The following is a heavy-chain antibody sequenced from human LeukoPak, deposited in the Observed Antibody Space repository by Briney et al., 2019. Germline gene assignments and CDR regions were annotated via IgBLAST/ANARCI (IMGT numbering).Heavy chain of an antibody. V-gene: IGHV4-39*01. D-gene: IGHD3-3*01. CDR3: ASGRFLERRGFDP. J-gene: IGHJ5*02. Sequence: PSETLSLTCTVSGGSISSSSYYWGWIRQPPGKGLEWIGSIYYSGSTYYNPSLKSRVTISVDTSKNQFSLKLSSVTAADTAVYYCASGRFLERRGFDPWGQGTLVTVSS. CDR1: GGSISSSSYY. CDR2: IYYSGST.